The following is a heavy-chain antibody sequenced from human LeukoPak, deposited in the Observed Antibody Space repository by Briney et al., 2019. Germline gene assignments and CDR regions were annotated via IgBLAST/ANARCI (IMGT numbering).Heavy chain of an antibody. V-gene: IGHV4-39*07. CDR3: ARDAYSSGWYLLLSY. Sequence: GSLRLSCAASGFTFSSYWISWVRQPPGKGLEWIGSIYYSGSTYYNPSLKSRVTISVDTSKNQFSLKLSSVTAADTAVYYCARDAYSSGWYLLLSYWGQGTLVTVSS. D-gene: IGHD6-19*01. J-gene: IGHJ4*02. CDR1: GFTFSSYW. CDR2: IYYSGST.